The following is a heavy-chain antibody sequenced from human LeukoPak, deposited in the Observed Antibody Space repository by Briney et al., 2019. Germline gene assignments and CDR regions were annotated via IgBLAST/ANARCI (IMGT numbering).Heavy chain of an antibody. CDR2: IYSGGTT. Sequence: GGSLRLSCAASGFTVSSNYMSWVRQAPGKGLEWVSVIYSGGTTYYADSVKGRFTISRDNSKNTLYLQMNNLRVEDTSVYYCARVPRYRQILFGEFRYYYYMDVWGKGTTVTISS. CDR1: GFTVSSNY. V-gene: IGHV3-53*01. J-gene: IGHJ6*03. CDR3: ARVPRYRQILFGEFRYYYYMDV. D-gene: IGHD3-10*01.